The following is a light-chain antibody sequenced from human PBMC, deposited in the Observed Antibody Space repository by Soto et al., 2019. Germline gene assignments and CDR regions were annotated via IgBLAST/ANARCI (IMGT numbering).Light chain of an antibody. Sequence: QSVLTQPPSASGTPGQRVTISCSGSSSNIGSNSVNWYQQLPGTAPKLLMYSSNQRPSGVPDRFSGSKSGTSASLAISGLHSEDEAAYYCAAWDASLNGVVFGGGTKLTVL. J-gene: IGLJ2*01. V-gene: IGLV1-44*01. CDR3: AAWDASLNGVV. CDR1: SSNIGSNS. CDR2: SSN.